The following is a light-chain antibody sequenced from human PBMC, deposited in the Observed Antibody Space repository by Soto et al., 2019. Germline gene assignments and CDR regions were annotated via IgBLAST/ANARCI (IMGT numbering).Light chain of an antibody. CDR3: QQRSNWPFIFT. Sequence: ETVLTQSPGTLSLSPGERATLSCRASQSVCNFLAWYQQKPGQAPRLLIYDATQRATGIPARFSGSGSGTDFTLTISSLEPEDFAVYYCQQRSNWPFIFTFGPGTKVDFK. V-gene: IGKV3-11*01. CDR2: DAT. J-gene: IGKJ3*01. CDR1: QSVCNF.